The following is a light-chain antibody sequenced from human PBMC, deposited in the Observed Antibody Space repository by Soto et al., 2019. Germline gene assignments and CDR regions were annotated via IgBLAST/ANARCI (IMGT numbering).Light chain of an antibody. CDR1: QSLVNSDGNTY. V-gene: IGKV2-30*01. CDR3: MQGSHWPRT. CDR2: KVS. Sequence: EVVMTQSPLSLPVTLGQPASISCRSSQSLVNSDGNTYLNWFHQRPGQSPRRLIYKVSNRDSGVPDRVNGSGSGTDFTLRISRVEAEDVGGYYCMQGSHWPRTFGQGTRVEIK. J-gene: IGKJ1*01.